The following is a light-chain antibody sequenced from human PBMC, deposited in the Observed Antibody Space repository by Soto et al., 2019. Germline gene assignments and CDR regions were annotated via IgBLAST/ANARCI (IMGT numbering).Light chain of an antibody. V-gene: IGLV2-14*01. CDR3: RSYTSSNTLYV. Sequence: QSALTQPASVSGSPGQSITISCTGTSSDVRGYNYVSWYQQHPGKAPKLMIYEVSNRPSGVSNRFFGSKSGNTASLTISGLQAEDEADYYCRSYTSSNTLYVFGTGTKLTVL. CDR2: EVS. J-gene: IGLJ1*01. CDR1: SSDVRGYNY.